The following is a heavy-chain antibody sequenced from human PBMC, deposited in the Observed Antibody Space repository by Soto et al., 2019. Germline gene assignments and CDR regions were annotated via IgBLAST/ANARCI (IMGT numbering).Heavy chain of an antibody. J-gene: IGHJ5*02. Sequence: ASVKVSCKASGYTFTSYGISWVRQAPGQGLEWMGWISAYNGNTNYAQKLQGRVTMTTDTSTSTAYMELRSLRSDDTAVYYCARDEIAVAGANWFDPWGHGTLVTVSS. CDR2: ISAYNGNT. D-gene: IGHD6-19*01. CDR1: GYTFTSYG. CDR3: ARDEIAVAGANWFDP. V-gene: IGHV1-18*01.